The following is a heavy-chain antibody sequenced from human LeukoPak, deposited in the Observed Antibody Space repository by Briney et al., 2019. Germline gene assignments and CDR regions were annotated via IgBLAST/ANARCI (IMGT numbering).Heavy chain of an antibody. D-gene: IGHD3-10*01. J-gene: IGHJ5*02. Sequence: GGSLRLSCAASGFIFSSYWMSWVRQAPGKALEWVANIKQDGSDKYYVDSVKGRFTISRDNAKNSLYLQMNSLRAEDTAVYYCAKDRGNIVSLPTVRFDPWGQGTLVTVSS. V-gene: IGHV3-7*03. CDR3: AKDRGNIVSLPTVRFDP. CDR1: GFIFSSYW. CDR2: IKQDGSDK.